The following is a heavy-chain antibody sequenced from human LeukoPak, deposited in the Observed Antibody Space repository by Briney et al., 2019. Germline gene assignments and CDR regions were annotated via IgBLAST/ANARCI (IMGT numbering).Heavy chain of an antibody. Sequence: SVKVSCKASGGTFSTYAINWVRQAPGQGLEWRGGIIPLFDAPRYAQGFQGRVTITRDTSRSTVYMELSSLRSEDTAVYYCARAPPEDVGDFDYWGRGTLVTVSS. V-gene: IGHV1-69*05. J-gene: IGHJ4*02. D-gene: IGHD3-16*01. CDR3: ARAPPEDVGDFDY. CDR2: IIPLFDAP. CDR1: GGTFSTYA.